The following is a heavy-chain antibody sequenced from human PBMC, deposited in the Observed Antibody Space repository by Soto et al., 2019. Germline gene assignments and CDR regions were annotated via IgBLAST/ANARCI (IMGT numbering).Heavy chain of an antibody. V-gene: IGHV1-8*01. CDR3: AKTTGYSYGQNYYYYGMDV. J-gene: IGHJ6*02. CDR2: MNPNSGNT. D-gene: IGHD5-18*01. CDR1: GYTFTSYD. Sequence: ASVKVSCKASGYTFTSYDINWVRQATGQGLEWMGWMNPNSGNTGYAQKFQGRVTMTRNTSISTAYMELSSLRSEDTAVYYCAKTTGYSYGQNYYYYGMDVWGQGTTDTVSS.